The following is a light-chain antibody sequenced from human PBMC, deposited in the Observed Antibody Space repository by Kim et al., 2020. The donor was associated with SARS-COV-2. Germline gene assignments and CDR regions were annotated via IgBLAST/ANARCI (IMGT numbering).Light chain of an antibody. CDR1: QSVSSST. Sequence: LSPGERATLSCRASQSVSSSTLAWFQQKPGQAPRLLIYGASSRATGIPDRFSGSGSGTDFTLTISRLEPEDFAVYYCQQYGSSPYTFGQGTKLEI. CDR3: QQYGSSPYT. CDR2: GAS. J-gene: IGKJ2*01. V-gene: IGKV3-20*01.